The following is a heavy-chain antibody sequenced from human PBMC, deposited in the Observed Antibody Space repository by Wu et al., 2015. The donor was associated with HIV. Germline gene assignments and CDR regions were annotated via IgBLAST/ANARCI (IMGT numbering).Heavy chain of an antibody. V-gene: IGHV1-18*01. CDR3: ARVQFDPNYYTYFDL. CDR1: YILTSYP. D-gene: IGHD4/OR15-4a*01. Sequence: LVQSGPEAKRPGASVKVSCRASYILTSYPIGWVRQAPSQRLEWMGWMNPKNGYIKAAQRFEGRIALSTNNSAHTAYMELRSLTSDDTAIYFCARVQFDPNYYTYFDLWGQGTLVIVSS. CDR2: MNPKNGYI. J-gene: IGHJ2*01.